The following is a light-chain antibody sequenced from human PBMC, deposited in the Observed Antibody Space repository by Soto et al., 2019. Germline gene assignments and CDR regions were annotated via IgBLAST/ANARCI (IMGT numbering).Light chain of an antibody. CDR3: VLYMGSGIWV. Sequence: VVTQEPSFSVSPGATVTLTCGLSSGSVSTNNYPSWYQQTPGQAPRTLIYSTYTRSSGVPDRFSASILGNKAALTITGAQADDESDYYCVLYMGSGIWVFGGGTQLTVL. J-gene: IGLJ3*02. CDR2: STY. V-gene: IGLV8-61*01. CDR1: SGSVSTNNY.